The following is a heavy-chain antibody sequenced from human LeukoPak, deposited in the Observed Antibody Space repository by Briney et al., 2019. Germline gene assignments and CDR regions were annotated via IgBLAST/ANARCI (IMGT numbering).Heavy chain of an antibody. CDR2: IYYRGST. J-gene: IGHJ4*02. CDR3: ARVAVDTAMVPSIDY. D-gene: IGHD5-18*01. Sequence: PSQTLSLTCTVSGGSISSGGYYWSWIRQHPGKGLEWIGYIYYRGSTYYNPSLKSRVTISVDTSKNQFSLKLSSVTAADTAVYYCARVAVDTAMVPSIDYWGQGTLVTVSS. CDR1: GGSISSGGYY. V-gene: IGHV4-31*03.